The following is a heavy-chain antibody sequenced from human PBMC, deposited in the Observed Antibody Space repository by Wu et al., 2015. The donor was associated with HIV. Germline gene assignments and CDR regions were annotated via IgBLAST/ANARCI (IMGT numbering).Heavy chain of an antibody. D-gene: IGHD6-13*01. CDR3: AREPLAAAGDYWYFDL. CDR1: GHTFSNYG. CDR2: ISVYNGNT. V-gene: IGHV1-18*01. Sequence: QVHLVQSGDEVKKPGDSVKVSCKPSGHTFSNYGISWVRQAPGQGLEWMGWISVYNGNTKYAQHLQGRVILTTDTSTSTVYMELEDLRSDDTAVYYCAREPLAAAGDYWYFDLWGRGTLVTVSS. J-gene: IGHJ2*01.